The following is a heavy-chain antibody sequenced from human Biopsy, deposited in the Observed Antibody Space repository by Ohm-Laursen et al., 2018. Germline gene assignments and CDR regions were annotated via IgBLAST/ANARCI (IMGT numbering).Heavy chain of an antibody. D-gene: IGHD3-22*01. V-gene: IGHV4-34*01. CDR1: GESFNGYY. CDR3: VRGVDYYDPYHYYALDV. CDR2: INHSGRT. J-gene: IGHJ6*02. Sequence: GTLSLTCVVYGESFNGYYWSWIRQTPGKGLEWIGEINHSGRTNYNPSLKSRVTISVDTSKSQFSLKVRPVTAADTAVYYCVRGVDYYDPYHYYALDVWGQGTTVTVSS.